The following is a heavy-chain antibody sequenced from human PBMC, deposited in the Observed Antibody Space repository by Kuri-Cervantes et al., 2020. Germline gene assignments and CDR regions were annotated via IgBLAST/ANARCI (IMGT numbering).Heavy chain of an antibody. V-gene: IGHV3-15*01. J-gene: IGHJ3*02. CDR2: IKSKTDGGTT. CDR3: ARDYTMIVVGDAFDI. CDR1: GFTFSNAW. Sequence: GESLKISCVASGFTFSNAWMSWVRQAPGKGLEWVGRIKSKTDGGTTDYAAPVKGRFTISRDDSKNTLYLQMNSLRAEDTAVYYCARDYTMIVVGDAFDIWGQGTMVTVSS. D-gene: IGHD3-22*01.